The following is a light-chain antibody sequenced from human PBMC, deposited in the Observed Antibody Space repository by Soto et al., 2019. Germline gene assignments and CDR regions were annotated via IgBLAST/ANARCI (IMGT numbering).Light chain of an antibody. V-gene: IGLV2-14*03. CDR3: SSHAAGSTLI. CDR1: SSDVGGYNE. J-gene: IGLJ2*01. CDR2: DVT. Sequence: QSALTQPASVSGSPGQSTTISCTGTSSDVGGYNEVSWYQQRPGKAPKHMIFDVTNRPSGVSNRFSGSKSGNTASLTISGLQAEDEAYYYCSSHAAGSTLIFGGGTQLTVL.